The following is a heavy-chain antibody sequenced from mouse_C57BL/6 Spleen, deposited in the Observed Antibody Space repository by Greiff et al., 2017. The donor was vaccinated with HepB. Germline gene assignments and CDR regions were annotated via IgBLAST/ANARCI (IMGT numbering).Heavy chain of an antibody. Sequence: EVMLVESGGGLVKPGGSLKLSCAASGFTFSDYGMPWVRQAPEKGLEWVAYISSGSSTIYYADTVKGRFTISRDNAKNTLFLQMTSLRSEDTAMYYCAGGTGTNAMDYWGQGTSVTVSS. CDR3: AGGTGTNAMDY. CDR1: GFTFSDYG. CDR2: ISSGSSTI. D-gene: IGHD4-1*01. V-gene: IGHV5-17*01. J-gene: IGHJ4*01.